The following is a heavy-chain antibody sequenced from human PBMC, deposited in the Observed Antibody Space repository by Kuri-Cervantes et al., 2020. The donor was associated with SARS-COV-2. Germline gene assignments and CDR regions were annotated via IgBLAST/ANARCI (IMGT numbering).Heavy chain of an antibody. V-gene: IGHV3-30-3*01. J-gene: IGHJ4*02. Sequence: GESLKISCAASGFTFSSYAMSWVRQAPGKGLEWVAVISYDGSNKYYADSVKGRFTISRDNSKNTLYLQMSSLRAEDTAVYYCARVPQYSSSSYWGQGTLVTVSS. CDR2: ISYDGSNK. CDR3: ARVPQYSSSSY. CDR1: GFTFSSYA. D-gene: IGHD6-6*01.